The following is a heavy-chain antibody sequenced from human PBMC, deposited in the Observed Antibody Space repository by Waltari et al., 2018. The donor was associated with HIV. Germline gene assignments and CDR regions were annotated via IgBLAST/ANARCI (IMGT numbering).Heavy chain of an antibody. Sequence: EVQLLESGGGLVQPGGSLRLSCAGSGFTFSSYAMTWVRQAPGKGLEWGSAMCGDGGSTFYADSVKGRFTIARDNSKNTLYLQMNSLRAEDTAVYYCAKGTLNPLTTDYWGQGTLVTVSS. CDR2: MCGDGGST. J-gene: IGHJ4*02. V-gene: IGHV3-23*01. D-gene: IGHD4-17*01. CDR1: GFTFSSYA. CDR3: AKGTLNPLTTDY.